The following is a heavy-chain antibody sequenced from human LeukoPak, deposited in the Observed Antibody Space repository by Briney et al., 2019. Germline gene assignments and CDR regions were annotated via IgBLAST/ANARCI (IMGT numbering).Heavy chain of an antibody. D-gene: IGHD2-15*01. CDR2: ISDSGGST. J-gene: IGHJ4*02. CDR1: GFTFSSYA. V-gene: IGHV3-23*01. Sequence: GGSLRLSCAASGFTFSSYAMTWVRQAPKKGLEWVSDISDSGGSTYYADSVRGRFTISRDNSKNTLYLQMNSLRAEDTAVYYCAREGDYYCSGGSCYDYWGQGTLVTVSS. CDR3: AREGDYYCSGGSCYDY.